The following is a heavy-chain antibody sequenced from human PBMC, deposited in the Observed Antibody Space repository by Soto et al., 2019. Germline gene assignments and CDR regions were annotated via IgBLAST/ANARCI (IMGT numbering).Heavy chain of an antibody. J-gene: IGHJ4*02. Sequence: SETLSLTCTVSGGSISSGGYCWSWIRQHPGKGLEWIGYIYYSGSTYYNPSLKSRVTISVDTSKNQFSLKLSSVTAADTAVYYCARALGGVVPAANDWGQGTLVTVSS. CDR1: GGSISSGGYC. D-gene: IGHD2-2*01. CDR2: IYYSGST. CDR3: ARALGGVVPAAND. V-gene: IGHV4-31*03.